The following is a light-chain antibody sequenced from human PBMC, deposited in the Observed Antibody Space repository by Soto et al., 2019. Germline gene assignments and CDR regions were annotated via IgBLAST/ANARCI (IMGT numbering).Light chain of an antibody. Sequence: QSALTQPASVSGSPGQSITISCTGTSSDVGGYNYVSWYQQHPGKAPKLMIYDVSNRPSGVSNRFSSSKSGNTASLTISGLQAEDEADYYCSSYTSSSTPYVFGTGTKLPS. J-gene: IGLJ1*01. V-gene: IGLV2-14*01. CDR2: DVS. CDR1: SSDVGGYNY. CDR3: SSYTSSSTPYV.